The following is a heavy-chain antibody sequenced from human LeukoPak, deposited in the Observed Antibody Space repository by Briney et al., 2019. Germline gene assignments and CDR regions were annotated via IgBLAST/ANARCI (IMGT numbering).Heavy chain of an antibody. Sequence: PGRSLRLSCTASGFTFDDYAMHWVRQAPGKGLEWVSFTPYDTNEKYYADSVKGRFTISRDNSMNTMYVQMNSLRAEDTAVYYCAKDSGAWYFDYWGQGTLVTVSS. D-gene: IGHD6-25*01. J-gene: IGHJ4*02. CDR1: GFTFDDYA. CDR3: AKDSGAWYFDY. V-gene: IGHV3-30*02. CDR2: TPYDTNEK.